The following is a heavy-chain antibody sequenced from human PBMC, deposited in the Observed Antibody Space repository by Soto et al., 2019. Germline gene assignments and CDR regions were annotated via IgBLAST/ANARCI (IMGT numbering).Heavy chain of an antibody. Sequence: EVQLVESGGGLVQPGGSLRLSCAASGFTVSSNYMSWVRQAPGKGLEWVSVIYSGGSTYYADSVKGRFTISRDNSKNTLYLQMNSLRAEDTAVYYCARLDCISTSCSFDYWGQGTLVTVSS. CDR1: GFTVSSNY. CDR2: IYSGGST. J-gene: IGHJ4*02. D-gene: IGHD2-2*01. CDR3: ARLDCISTSCSFDY. V-gene: IGHV3-66*01.